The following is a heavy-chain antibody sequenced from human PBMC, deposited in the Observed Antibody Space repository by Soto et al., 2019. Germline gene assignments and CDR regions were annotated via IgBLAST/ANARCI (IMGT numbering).Heavy chain of an antibody. D-gene: IGHD4-17*01. J-gene: IGHJ4*02. CDR2: ISGSGGST. V-gene: IGHV3-23*01. CDR1: GFTFSSYA. Sequence: EVQLLESGGGLVQPGGSLRLSCAASGFTFSSYAMSWVRQAPGKGLEWVSAISGSGGSTYYAGSVKGRFTISRDNSKNTLYLQMNSLRAEDTAVYHCAKANGDYVLGPLDYWGQGTLVTVSS. CDR3: AKANGDYVLGPLDY.